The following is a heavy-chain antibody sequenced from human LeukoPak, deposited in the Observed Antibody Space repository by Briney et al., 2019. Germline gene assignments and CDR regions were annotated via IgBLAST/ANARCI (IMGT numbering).Heavy chain of an antibody. Sequence: KPSETLSLTCTVSGGSISSYYWSWIRQPPGKGLEWIGYIYYSGSTNYNPSLKSRVTISVDTSKNQFSLKLSSVTAADTAVYYCASVPYYDFWSGSHYYYMDVWGKGTTVAVSS. CDR3: ASVPYYDFWSGSHYYYMDV. V-gene: IGHV4-59*01. CDR2: IYYSGST. CDR1: GGSISSYY. D-gene: IGHD3-3*01. J-gene: IGHJ6*03.